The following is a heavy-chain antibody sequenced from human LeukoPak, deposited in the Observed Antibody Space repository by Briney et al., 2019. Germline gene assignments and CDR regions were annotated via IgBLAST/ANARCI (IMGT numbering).Heavy chain of an antibody. D-gene: IGHD3-9*01. J-gene: IGHJ4*02. Sequence: SETLSLTCTVSGYSISSGYYWGWIRQPPGKGLEWIESIYHSGSTFDNPSLKSRVTISVDTSKNQFSLKLSSVTAADTAVYYCARFSYYDILTGYYGFDYWGQGTLVTVSS. CDR3: ARFSYYDILTGYYGFDY. CDR1: GYSISSGYY. V-gene: IGHV4-38-2*02. CDR2: IYHSGST.